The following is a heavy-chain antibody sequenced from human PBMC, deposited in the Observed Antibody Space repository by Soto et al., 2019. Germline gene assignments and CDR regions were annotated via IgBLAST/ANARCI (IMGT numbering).Heavy chain of an antibody. CDR3: ARGYCSGGSCPDYYYYYMDV. V-gene: IGHV6-1*01. Sequence: PSQTLSLTCAISGDSVSSNSAAWNWIRQSPSRGLEWLGRTYYRSKWYNDYAVSVKSRITINPDTSKNQFSLQLNSVTPEDTAVYYCARGYCSGGSCPDYYYYYMDVWGKGTTVTVSS. D-gene: IGHD2-15*01. J-gene: IGHJ6*03. CDR2: TYYRSKWYN. CDR1: GDSVSSNSAA.